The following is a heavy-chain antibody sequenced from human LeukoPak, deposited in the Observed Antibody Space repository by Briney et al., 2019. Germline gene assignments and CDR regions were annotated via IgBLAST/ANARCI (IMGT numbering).Heavy chain of an antibody. D-gene: IGHD3-3*01. V-gene: IGHV3-15*01. CDR3: TTLDNPTYDFWSGYSSPFDI. CDR2: IKSKTDGGTT. J-gene: IGHJ3*02. CDR1: GFTFSNAW. Sequence: PGGSLRPSCAASGFTFSNAWMSWVRQAPGKGLEWVGRIKSKTDGGTTDYAAPVKGRFTISRDDSKNTLYLQMNSLKTEDTAVYYCTTLDNPTYDFWSGYSSPFDIWGQGTMVTVSS.